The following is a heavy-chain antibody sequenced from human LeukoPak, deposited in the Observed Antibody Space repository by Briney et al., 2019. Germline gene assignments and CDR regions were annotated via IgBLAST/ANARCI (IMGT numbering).Heavy chain of an antibody. D-gene: IGHD2-2*01. CDR2: INHSGST. J-gene: IGHJ4*02. Sequence: SETLSLTCAVYGGSFSGYYWSWIRQPPGKGLEWIGEINHSGSTNYNPSLKSRVTISVDTSKNQFSLKLSSVTAADTAVYYCARGLLGYSSSTSCQTHGDYWGQGTLVTVSS. CDR3: ARGLLGYSSSTSCQTHGDY. V-gene: IGHV4-34*01. CDR1: GGSFSGYY.